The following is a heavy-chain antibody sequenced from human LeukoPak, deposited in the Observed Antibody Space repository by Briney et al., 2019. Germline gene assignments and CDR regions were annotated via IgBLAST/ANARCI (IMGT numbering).Heavy chain of an antibody. D-gene: IGHD3-3*01. CDR2: IKQDGSEK. V-gene: IGHV3-7*01. J-gene: IGHJ6*03. Sequence: GGSLRLSCAASGFTFSSYWMSWVRQAPGKGLEWVANIKQDGSEKYYVDSVKGRFTISRDNAKNSLYLQMNSLRAEDTAVYYCARESYYDFWSPPNDYYMDVWGKGTTATVSS. CDR1: GFTFSSYW. CDR3: ARESYYDFWSPPNDYYMDV.